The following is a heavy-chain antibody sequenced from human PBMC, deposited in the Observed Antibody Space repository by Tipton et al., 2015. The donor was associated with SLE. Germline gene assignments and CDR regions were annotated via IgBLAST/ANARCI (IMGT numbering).Heavy chain of an antibody. D-gene: IGHD1-1*01. CDR2: IYHSGST. J-gene: IGHJ3*02. V-gene: IGHV4-38-2*01. CDR1: GYSISTGYY. Sequence: TLSLTCAVSGYSISTGYYWGWIRQPPGKGLEWIASIYHSGSTYYNPSLKSRVTISLDTSKNHFSLKMNSVTAADTAIYYCARGFFTNTWTQDAFDIWGQGTLVTVSS. CDR3: ARGFFTNTWTQDAFDI.